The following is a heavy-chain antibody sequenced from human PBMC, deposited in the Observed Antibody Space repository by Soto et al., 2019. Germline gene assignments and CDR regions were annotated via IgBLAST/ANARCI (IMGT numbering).Heavy chain of an antibody. CDR3: ARAYSSSWYYGMDV. J-gene: IGHJ6*02. V-gene: IGHV4-59*01. D-gene: IGHD6-13*01. CDR2: IYYSGST. Sequence: SETLSLTCTVSGSSISSYYWSWIRQPPGKGLEWIGYIYYSGSTNYNPSLKSRVTISVDTSKNQFSLKLSSVTAADTAVYYCARAYSSSWYYGMDVWGQGTTVTVSS. CDR1: GSSISSYY.